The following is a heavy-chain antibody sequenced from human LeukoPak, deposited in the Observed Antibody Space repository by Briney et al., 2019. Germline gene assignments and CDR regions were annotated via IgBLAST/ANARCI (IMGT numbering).Heavy chain of an antibody. CDR2: ISDIGSI. V-gene: IGHV4-59*08. J-gene: IGHJ4*02. CDR3: AGHHPRNTVDF. D-gene: IGHD2-8*02. Sequence: SETLSLTCTVSGGSISSYYWSWIRQPPGKGLEWIAYISDIGSINYNPSLKSRVTISLETSRNQFSLKLSSVTAADTAVYYCAGHHPRNTVDFWGQGTLVTVSS. CDR1: GGSISSYY.